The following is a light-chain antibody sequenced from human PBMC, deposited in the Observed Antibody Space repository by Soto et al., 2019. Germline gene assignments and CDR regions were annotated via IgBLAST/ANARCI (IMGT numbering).Light chain of an antibody. CDR2: AAS. V-gene: IGKV1-17*01. Sequence: DIQMTQSPSSLSASVGDRVTITCRASQAFSNYLTWYQQKPGKPPKRLIYAASNLHGGVPSRFSGSGSGTEFTLTNSSLQPEDFATYYCLQHNSFPWTFGQGTKVEI. J-gene: IGKJ1*01. CDR3: LQHNSFPWT. CDR1: QAFSNY.